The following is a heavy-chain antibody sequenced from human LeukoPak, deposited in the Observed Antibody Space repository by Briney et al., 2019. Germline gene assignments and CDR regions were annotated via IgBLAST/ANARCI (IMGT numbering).Heavy chain of an antibody. D-gene: IGHD3-10*01. V-gene: IGHV4-59*04. CDR3: ARSPRGSGSSTLLGVAFDL. CDR1: GFTFSSYSMN. Sequence: GSLRLSCAASGFTFSSYSMNWVRQAPGKGLEWIGTIYYSGSTYYNPSLKSRVTISVDTSKNQFSLKLTSVTAADTAVYYCARSPRGSGSSTLLGVAFDLWGQGTMVTVSS. J-gene: IGHJ3*01. CDR2: IYYSGST.